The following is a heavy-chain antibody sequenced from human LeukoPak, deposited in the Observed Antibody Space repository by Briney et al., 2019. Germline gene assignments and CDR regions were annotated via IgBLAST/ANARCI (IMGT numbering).Heavy chain of an antibody. J-gene: IGHJ4*02. CDR1: GYTFTSYA. CDR3: AGTYSSSWYGQFDY. Sequence: ASVKVSCKASGYTFTSYAMHWARQAPGQRLEWMGWINAGNGNTKYSQKFQGRVTITRDTSASTAYMELSSLRSEDTAVYYCAGTYSSSWYGQFDYWGQGTLVTVSS. D-gene: IGHD6-13*01. CDR2: INAGNGNT. V-gene: IGHV1-3*01.